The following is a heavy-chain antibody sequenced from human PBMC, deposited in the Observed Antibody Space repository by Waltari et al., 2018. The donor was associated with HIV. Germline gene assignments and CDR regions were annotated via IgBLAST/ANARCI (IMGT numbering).Heavy chain of an antibody. J-gene: IGHJ4*02. V-gene: IGHV1-18*01. CDR3: ARDHYYGSSGYYSDY. CDR1: GYNFTNYG. D-gene: IGHD3-22*01. Sequence: QVHLVQSGAELRKPGASVMVSCKASGYNFTNYGITWVRQAPGQGLEWMGWISGYKGDTKYAQKVRGRVTMTTDTSTSTAYLEMGSLRFDDTAVYYCARDHYYGSSGYYSDYWGQGTLVTVSS. CDR2: ISGYKGDT.